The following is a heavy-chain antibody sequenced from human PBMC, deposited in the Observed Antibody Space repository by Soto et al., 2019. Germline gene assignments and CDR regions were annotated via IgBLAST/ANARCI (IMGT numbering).Heavy chain of an antibody. CDR3: AKDRRDGYNWSDY. J-gene: IGHJ4*02. CDR2: ISSDGTDT. CDR1: GFSFTSYG. V-gene: IGHV3-30*18. D-gene: IGHD5-12*01. Sequence: QVQLAQSGGGVVQPGRSLRLSCAASGFSFTSYGMHWIRQAPGKGLEWVALISSDGTDTYYADSVKGRFTISRDNSKNTLYLQMSSLRAEDTAVYYCAKDRRDGYNWSDYWGQGTLVAVSS.